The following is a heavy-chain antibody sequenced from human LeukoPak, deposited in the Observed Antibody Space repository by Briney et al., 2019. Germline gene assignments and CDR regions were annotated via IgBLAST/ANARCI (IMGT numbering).Heavy chain of an antibody. J-gene: IGHJ4*02. CDR3: ARGYCTNGVCFDS. D-gene: IGHD2-8*01. V-gene: IGHV3-53*01. Sequence: PGGSLRLSCAASGFTVSSSYMTWVRQAPGRGLQWVSLIYSAGSTYYADSVKGRFTISRDNSKNTLFLQMNSLRAEDTAVYYCARGYCTNGVCFDSWGQGTLVTVSS. CDR1: GFTVSSSY. CDR2: IYSAGST.